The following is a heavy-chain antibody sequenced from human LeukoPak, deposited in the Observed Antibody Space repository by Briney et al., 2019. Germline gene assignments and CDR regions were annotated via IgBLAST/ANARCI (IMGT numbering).Heavy chain of an antibody. Sequence: GGSLRLSCAASGFTFSSYAMSWVGQAPGKGLEWVSAISGSGGSTYYADSVKGRFTISRDNSKNTLYLQMNSLRAEDTAVYYCAKDNDYDSSGYTYWGQGTLVTVSS. CDR2: ISGSGGST. D-gene: IGHD3-22*01. CDR3: AKDNDYDSSGYTY. J-gene: IGHJ4*02. CDR1: GFTFSSYA. V-gene: IGHV3-23*01.